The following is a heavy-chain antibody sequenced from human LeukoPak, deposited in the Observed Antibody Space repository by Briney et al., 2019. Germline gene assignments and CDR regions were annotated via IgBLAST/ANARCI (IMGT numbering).Heavy chain of an antibody. Sequence: SETLSLTCAVYGGSFSGYYWSWIRQPPGKGLEWIGEINHSGSTYYNPSLNSRVTISVVTSKNQFSLQLSSVTAADTAVYYCARNSHTAMVDYWGQGTLDTVSS. V-gene: IGHV4-34*01. CDR2: INHSGST. CDR3: ARNSHTAMVDY. J-gene: IGHJ4*02. CDR1: GGSFSGYY. D-gene: IGHD5-18*01.